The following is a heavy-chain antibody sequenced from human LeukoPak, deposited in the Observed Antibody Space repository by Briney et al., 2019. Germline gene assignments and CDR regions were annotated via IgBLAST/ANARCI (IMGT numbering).Heavy chain of an antibody. V-gene: IGHV1-2*02. CDR3: AREAYDSGSFRTDYYYMDV. CDR1: GYTFTGYY. CDR2: ISPNSGGT. Sequence: ASVKVSCKVSGYTFTGYYMHWVRQAPGQGLEWMGWISPNSGGTNYAQKFQGRVTMTRDTSINTAYMELSRLRSDDTAVYYCAREAYDSGSFRTDYYYMDVWGKGTTVTISS. D-gene: IGHD3-10*01. J-gene: IGHJ6*03.